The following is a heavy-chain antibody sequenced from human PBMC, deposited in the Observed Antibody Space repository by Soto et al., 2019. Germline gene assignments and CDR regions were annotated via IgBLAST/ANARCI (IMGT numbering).Heavy chain of an antibody. J-gene: IGHJ6*02. CDR3: ARDLWVEPELYYYGMDV. CDR1: GDSISSADYY. CDR2: IFYSGTT. Sequence: SETLSLTCTVSGDSISSADYYWSWIRQTPGKGLEWIGHIFYSGTTHYNPSLKSRLTISVDTSKNHFSLRLTSVTAADTAVYYCARDLWVEPELYYYGMDVWGQGTTVTVSS. V-gene: IGHV4-30-4*01. D-gene: IGHD1-1*01.